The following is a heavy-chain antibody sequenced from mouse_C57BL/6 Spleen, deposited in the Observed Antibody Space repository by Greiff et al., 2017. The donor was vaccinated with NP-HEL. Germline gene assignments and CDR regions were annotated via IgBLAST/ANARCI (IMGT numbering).Heavy chain of an antibody. Sequence: QVQLQQPGAELVMPGASVKLSCKASGYTFTSYWMHWVKQRPGQGLEWIGEIDPSDSYTNYNQKCKGKSTLTVDKSSSTAYMQLSSLTSEDSAVYYCARWGLRGYYYFDYWGQGTTLTVSS. J-gene: IGHJ2*01. D-gene: IGHD2-3*01. V-gene: IGHV1-69*01. CDR2: IDPSDSYT. CDR3: ARWGLRGYYYFDY. CDR1: GYTFTSYW.